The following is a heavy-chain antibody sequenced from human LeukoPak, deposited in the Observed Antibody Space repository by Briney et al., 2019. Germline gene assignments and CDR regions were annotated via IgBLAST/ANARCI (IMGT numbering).Heavy chain of an antibody. CDR2: IKDSGIEK. D-gene: IGHD3-3*01. Sequence: GGSLRLSCAGSGFTFSSYSMGWVRQAPGKGLEWVANIKDSGIEKEYADSVKGRFTISRDNAKNSLYLQMNSLRVEDTALYFCARWRGAQSEFDYWGQGTQVTVSS. V-gene: IGHV3-7*01. CDR3: ARWRGAQSEFDY. J-gene: IGHJ4*02. CDR1: GFTFSSYS.